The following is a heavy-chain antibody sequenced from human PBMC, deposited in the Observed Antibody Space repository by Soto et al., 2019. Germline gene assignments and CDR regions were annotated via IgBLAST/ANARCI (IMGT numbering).Heavy chain of an antibody. CDR3: ARARRGGVVVAATNIDY. CDR1: GGSFSGYY. D-gene: IGHD2-15*01. Sequence: QVQLQQWGAGLLKPSETLSLTCAVYGGSFSGYYWSWIRQPPGKGLEWIREINHSGSTNYNPSLKRRVTISVDTSKNQFSLKLSSVTAADTAVYYCARARRGGVVVAATNIDYWGQGTLVTVSS. CDR2: INHSGST. J-gene: IGHJ4*02. V-gene: IGHV4-34*01.